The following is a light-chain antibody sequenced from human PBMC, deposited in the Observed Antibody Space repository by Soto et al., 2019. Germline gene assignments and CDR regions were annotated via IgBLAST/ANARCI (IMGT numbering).Light chain of an antibody. V-gene: IGKV1-12*01. CDR3: QQGASCPIT. Sequence: IPLTQSPSSVSASAGDRVTITCRASQGVSTWLAWYQQKPGKAPNLLIYTASSLQSGVPSRFSGSGSETDFTLTIIDLQHVAFATYYWQQGASCPITFGQGTRLEIK. CDR1: QGVSTW. CDR2: TAS. J-gene: IGKJ5*01.